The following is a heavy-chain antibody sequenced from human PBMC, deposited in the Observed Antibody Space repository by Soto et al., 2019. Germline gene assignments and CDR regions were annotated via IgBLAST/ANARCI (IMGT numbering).Heavy chain of an antibody. D-gene: IGHD3-10*02. CDR3: ARNMDYYYGRGSGNGHGV. V-gene: IGHV1-2*02. CDR1: GYTFTAYH. CDR2: INPKFGDT. J-gene: IGHJ6*02. Sequence: QVQLVQSGAEVKEPGDSVRVSCEASGYTFTAYHIHWVRQAPGQGLEWMGWINPKFGDTTYAQDFQGRVSMTRDMSNSTVYMELSRLTSDDTAIYYCARNMDYYYGRGSGNGHGVWGQGTTVTVFS.